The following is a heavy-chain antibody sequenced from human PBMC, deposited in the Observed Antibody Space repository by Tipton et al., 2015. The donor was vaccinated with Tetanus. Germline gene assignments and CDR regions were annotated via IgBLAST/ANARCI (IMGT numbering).Heavy chain of an antibody. CDR2: SWYDGTDK. D-gene: IGHD2-15*01. Sequence: SLRLSCAASGFIFSSYGIHWVRQAPGMGLEWLAVSWYDGTDKYYADSVKGRFTISRDNSKNTLYLQMNSLRAEDTALYYCAREADCSGGSCFSGDFDTWGQGTQVTVSS. J-gene: IGHJ4*02. V-gene: IGHV3-33*01. CDR1: GFIFSSYG. CDR3: AREADCSGGSCFSGDFDT.